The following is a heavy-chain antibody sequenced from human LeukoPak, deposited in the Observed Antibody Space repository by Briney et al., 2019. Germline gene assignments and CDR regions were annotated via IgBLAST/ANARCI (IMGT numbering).Heavy chain of an antibody. J-gene: IGHJ4*02. Sequence: GESLKISCKGSGYTFTTYWIAWVRQMPGKGLEWMGIIYPGDSDARYSPSFHGQVTISVDESISTAYLQWSSLKASDTAMYHCARRGGGGSAASAKAFDYWGQGTLVTVSS. CDR2: IYPGDSDA. CDR1: GYTFTTYW. V-gene: IGHV5-51*01. D-gene: IGHD6-13*01. CDR3: ARRGGGGSAASAKAFDY.